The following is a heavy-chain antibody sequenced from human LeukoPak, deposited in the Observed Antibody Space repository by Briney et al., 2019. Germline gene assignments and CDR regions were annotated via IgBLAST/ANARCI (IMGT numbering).Heavy chain of an antibody. CDR2: ISGSGGST. J-gene: IGHJ4*02. D-gene: IGHD1-26*01. Sequence: PGGSLRLSCAASGFTFSNYAMNSVRQAPGRGLEWVSAISGSGGSTYYADSVKGRFTISRDNSKNTLYLQMNSLRAEDTAVYYCAKDLAGSGSYSFDYWGQGTLVTVSS. V-gene: IGHV3-23*01. CDR1: GFTFSNYA. CDR3: AKDLAGSGSYSFDY.